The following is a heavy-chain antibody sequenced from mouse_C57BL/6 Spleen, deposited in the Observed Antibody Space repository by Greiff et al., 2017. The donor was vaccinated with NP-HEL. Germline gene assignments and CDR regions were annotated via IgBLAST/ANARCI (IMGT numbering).Heavy chain of an antibody. D-gene: IGHD2-1*01. CDR3: ARLYYGNPYYFDY. CDR2: IYPGDGDT. CDR1: GYAFSSYW. Sequence: QVQLQQSGAELVKPGASVKISCKASGYAFSSYWMNWVKQRPGKGLEWIGQIYPGDGDTNYNGKFKGKATLTADKSSSTAYMQLSSLTSEDSAVYFCARLYYGNPYYFDYWGQGTTLTVSS. V-gene: IGHV1-80*01. J-gene: IGHJ2*01.